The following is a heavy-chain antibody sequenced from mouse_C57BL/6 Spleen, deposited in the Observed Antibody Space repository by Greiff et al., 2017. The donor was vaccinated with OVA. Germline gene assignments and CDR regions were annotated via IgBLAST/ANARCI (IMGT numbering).Heavy chain of an antibody. CDR1: GFTFSSYG. CDR2: ISSGGSYT. J-gene: IGHJ2*01. V-gene: IGHV5-6*01. D-gene: IGHD1-1*01. CDR3: ARYGSPYYFDD. Sequence: EVKLVESGGDLVKPGGSLKLSCAASGFTFSSYGMSWVRQTPDKRLEWVATISSGGSYTYYPDSVKGRVTISRDNAKNTLYLQMSSLKSEDTAMYYCARYGSPYYFDDWGQGTTLTVSS.